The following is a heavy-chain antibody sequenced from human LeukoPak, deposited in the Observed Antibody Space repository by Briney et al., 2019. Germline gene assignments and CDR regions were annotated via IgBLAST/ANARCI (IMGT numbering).Heavy chain of an antibody. CDR3: TRDLSGHYSIDY. CDR2: ISYDGSNK. D-gene: IGHD3-22*01. Sequence: GGSLRLSCAASGFTFSSYAMHWVRQAPGKGLEWVAVISYDGSNKYYADSVKGRFTISRDNSKNTLYLQMNSLRPEDTAVYYCTRDLSGHYSIDYWGLGTLVTVSS. J-gene: IGHJ4*02. CDR1: GFTFSSYA. V-gene: IGHV3-30-3*01.